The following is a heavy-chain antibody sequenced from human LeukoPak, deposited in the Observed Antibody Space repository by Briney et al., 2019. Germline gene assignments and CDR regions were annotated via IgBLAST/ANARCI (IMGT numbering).Heavy chain of an antibody. Sequence: SETLSLTCTVSGGSISSSSYYWGWIRQPPGKGLEWIGSIYYSGSTYYNPSLKSRVTISVDTSKNQFSLKLSSVTAADTAVYYCARGRVVYVALAEYFQHWGQGTLVTVSS. V-gene: IGHV4-39*07. J-gene: IGHJ1*01. CDR1: GGSISSSSYY. CDR3: ARGRVVYVALAEYFQH. CDR2: IYYSGST. D-gene: IGHD3-16*01.